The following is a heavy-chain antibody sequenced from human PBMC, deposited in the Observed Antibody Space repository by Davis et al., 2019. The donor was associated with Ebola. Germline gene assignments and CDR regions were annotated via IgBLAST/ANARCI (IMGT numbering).Heavy chain of an antibody. V-gene: IGHV3-23*01. CDR3: ARGPSTGNSFTY. CDR2: ISSSGGTT. D-gene: IGHD4-23*01. J-gene: IGHJ4*02. CDR1: GFTFSSYA. Sequence: LKISCGASGFTFSSYAMSWVRQAPGKGLEWVSSISSSGGTTYYTDSVKGRFTISRDNDKNSLSLQMNGLRAEDTAVYYCARGPSTGNSFTYWGQGTLVTVSS.